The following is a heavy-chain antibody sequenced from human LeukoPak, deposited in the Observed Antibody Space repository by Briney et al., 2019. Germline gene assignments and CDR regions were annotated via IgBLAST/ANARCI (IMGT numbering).Heavy chain of an antibody. Sequence: GGSLRLSCAASGFTVSNNYMSWVRQAPGKGLEWVSVVYRGGSTYSADSVKGRFTISRDNSKNTLYLQMNSLRAEDSAVYYCARDRYSYGFALDCWGQGTLVTVSS. CDR3: ARDRYSYGFALDC. V-gene: IGHV3-66*02. D-gene: IGHD5-18*01. CDR2: VYRGGST. J-gene: IGHJ4*02. CDR1: GFTVSNNY.